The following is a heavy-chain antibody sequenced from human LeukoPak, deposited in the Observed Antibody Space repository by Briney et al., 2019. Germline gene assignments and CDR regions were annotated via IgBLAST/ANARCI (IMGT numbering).Heavy chain of an antibody. CDR3: ARDKGPIVGIRNAFDI. V-gene: IGHV4-30-2*01. J-gene: IGHJ3*02. CDR1: GGSISSGGYY. CDR2: IYHSGST. D-gene: IGHD1-26*01. Sequence: SQTLSLTCTVSGGSISSGGYYWSWIRQPPGKGLEWIGYIYHSGSTYYNPSLKSRVTISVDRSKNQFSLKLSSVTAADTAVYYCARDKGPIVGIRNAFDIWGQGTMVTVSS.